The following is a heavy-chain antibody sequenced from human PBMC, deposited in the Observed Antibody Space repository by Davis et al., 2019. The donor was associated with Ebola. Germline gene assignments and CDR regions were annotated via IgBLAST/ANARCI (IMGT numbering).Heavy chain of an antibody. CDR2: INPNSGGT. D-gene: IGHD3-3*01. Sequence: ASVKVSCKASGYIFTGYYMHWVRQAPGQGLEWMGWINPNSGGTNFAQKFQGRVTMTRDTSITTVYMELSRLRSDETAVYYCARDSSEVRFLEWYPTYFDYWGQGTLVTVSS. V-gene: IGHV1-2*02. CDR1: GYIFTGYY. CDR3: ARDSSEVRFLEWYPTYFDY. J-gene: IGHJ4*02.